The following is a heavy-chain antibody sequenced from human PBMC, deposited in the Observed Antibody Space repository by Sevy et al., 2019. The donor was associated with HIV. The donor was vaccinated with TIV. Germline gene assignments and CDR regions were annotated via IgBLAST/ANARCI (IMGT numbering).Heavy chain of an antibody. CDR3: ARDSRITMVRGVTIDY. CDR2: IWYDGSNK. D-gene: IGHD3-10*01. V-gene: IGHV3-33*01. CDR1: GFTFSSYG. J-gene: IGHJ4*02. Sequence: GGSLRLSCAASGFTFSSYGMHWVRQAPGKGLEWVAVIWYDGSNKYYADSVKGRFTISRDNSKNTLYLQMNSLRAEDTAVYYCARDSRITMVRGVTIDYGGQGALVTVSS.